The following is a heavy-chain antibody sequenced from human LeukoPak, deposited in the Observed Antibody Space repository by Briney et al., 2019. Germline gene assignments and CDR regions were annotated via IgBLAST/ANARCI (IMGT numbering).Heavy chain of an antibody. Sequence: PGGSLRLSCAASGFTFSSYRMNWVRQAPGKGLEWVSSISSSSSYIYYADSVKGRFTISRDNAKNSLYLQMNSLRAEDTAVYYCAREYHDYGDYSLNWGQGTLVTVSS. V-gene: IGHV3-21*01. J-gene: IGHJ4*02. CDR1: GFTFSSYR. D-gene: IGHD4-17*01. CDR3: AREYHDYGDYSLN. CDR2: ISSSSSYI.